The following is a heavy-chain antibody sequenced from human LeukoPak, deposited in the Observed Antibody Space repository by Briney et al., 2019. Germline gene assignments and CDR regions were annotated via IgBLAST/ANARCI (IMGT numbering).Heavy chain of an antibody. CDR2: IASDGSST. CDR3: ARGRNYFPIDF. Sequence: PGGSLRLSCAASGFTFSSYWMNWVRQAPGKGLVWVSRIASDGSSTTYADSVKGRFSISRDNAKNTLYLQMNSLRVEDTAVYYCARGRNYFPIDFWGQGTLVTASS. V-gene: IGHV3-74*01. J-gene: IGHJ4*02. CDR1: GFTFSSYW. D-gene: IGHD2/OR15-2a*01.